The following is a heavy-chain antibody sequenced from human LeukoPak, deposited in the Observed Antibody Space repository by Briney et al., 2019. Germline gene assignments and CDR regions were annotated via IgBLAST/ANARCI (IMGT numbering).Heavy chain of an antibody. J-gene: IGHJ3*02. CDR1: GFTFSSYG. CDR2: IRYDGSNK. V-gene: IGHV3-30*02. D-gene: IGHD3-16*02. CDR3: AKGYYDYVWGSYRPEGAFDI. Sequence: PGGSLRLSCAASGFTFSSYGMHWVRQAPGKRLEWVAFIRYDGSNKYYADSVKGRFTISRDNSKNTLYLQMNSLRAEDTAVYYCAKGYYDYVWGSYRPEGAFDIWGQGTMVTVSS.